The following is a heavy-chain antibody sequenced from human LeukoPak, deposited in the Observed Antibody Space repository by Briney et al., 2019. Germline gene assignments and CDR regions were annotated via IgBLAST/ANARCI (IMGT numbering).Heavy chain of an antibody. V-gene: IGHV3-73*01. J-gene: IGHJ6*02. CDR1: GFTFSGST. Sequence: GGSLRLSCAASGFTFSGSTMHWVRQASGQGLEWVGRIRSKANSSATAYAASVKGRFTISRDDSKNTAYLQMNSLKTEDTAVYYCTSPIHYGDYDYYYGMDVWGQGTTVTVSS. CDR2: IRSKANSSAT. CDR3: TSPIHYGDYDYYYGMDV. D-gene: IGHD4-17*01.